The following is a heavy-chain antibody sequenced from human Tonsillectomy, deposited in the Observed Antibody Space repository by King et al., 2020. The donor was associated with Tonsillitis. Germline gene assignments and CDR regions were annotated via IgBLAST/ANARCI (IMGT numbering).Heavy chain of an antibody. V-gene: IGHV3-23*04. Sequence: VQLVESGGGLVQPGGSLRLSCAASGFTFSNYAMSWVRQAPGKGLEWVSTISGSGSNTYYADSVKGRFTISIDNSKNTQYLQMNSLRAEDTAVYYCAKGGEAVAVWFDPWGQGTLVTVSS. J-gene: IGHJ5*02. CDR1: GFTFSNYA. CDR3: AKGGEAVAVWFDP. D-gene: IGHD6-19*01. CDR2: ISGSGSNT.